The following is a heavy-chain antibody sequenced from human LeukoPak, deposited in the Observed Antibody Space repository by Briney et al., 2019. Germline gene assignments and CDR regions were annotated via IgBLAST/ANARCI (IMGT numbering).Heavy chain of an antibody. CDR3: ARDLIAAAGNNWFDP. CDR1: GYTFTGYY. J-gene: IGHJ5*02. V-gene: IGHV1-2*02. Sequence: ASVKVSCKASGYTFTGYYMHWVRQAPGQGLEWIGWINPNSGGTNYAQKFQGRVTMTRDTSISTAYMELSRLRSDDTAVYYCARDLIAAAGNNWFDPWGQGTLVTVSS. D-gene: IGHD6-13*01. CDR2: INPNSGGT.